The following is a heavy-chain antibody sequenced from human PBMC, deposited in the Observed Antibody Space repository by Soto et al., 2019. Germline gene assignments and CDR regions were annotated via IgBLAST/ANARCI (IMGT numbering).Heavy chain of an antibody. CDR1: GGTFSSYA. J-gene: IGHJ3*02. CDR3: ARGLLYCISTSCHYAFDI. D-gene: IGHD2-2*01. CDR2: IIPIFGTA. Sequence: QVQLVQSGAEVKKPGSSVKVSCKASGGTFSSYAISWVRQAPGQGLEWMGGIIPIFGTANYAQKFQGRVTITADESTSTAYMELSSLRSEDTGVYYCARGLLYCISTSCHYAFDIWGQGTMVTVSS. V-gene: IGHV1-69*12.